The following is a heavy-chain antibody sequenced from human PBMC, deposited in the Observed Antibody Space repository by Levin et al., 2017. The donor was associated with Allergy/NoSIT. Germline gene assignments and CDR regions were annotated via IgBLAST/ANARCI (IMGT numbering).Heavy chain of an antibody. CDR1: GFTFGDYA. J-gene: IGHJ4*02. Sequence: TGESLKISCTVSGFTFGDYALMWFRQAPGKGLEWVSFIRSNIHGGTTEYAASVRGRFTMSRDDSKSIAYLQMNSLKTEDTAVYFCARVLVAAGPRLDFWGQGTLVTVSS. CDR3: ARVLVAAGPRLDF. V-gene: IGHV3-49*03. D-gene: IGHD6-13*01. CDR2: IRSNIHGGTT.